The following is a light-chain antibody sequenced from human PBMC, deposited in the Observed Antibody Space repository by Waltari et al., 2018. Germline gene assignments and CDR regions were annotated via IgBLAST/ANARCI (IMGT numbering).Light chain of an antibody. Sequence: ELVMTQSPATLSVSPGEGATLSCRASQSVRRNLAWYQQKPGQAPRPLIYGASTRATGIPARFNGGGSGTEFTLTISSLQSEDFATYYCQQYNNWPGTFGQGTKVEIK. CDR1: QSVRRN. J-gene: IGKJ1*01. V-gene: IGKV3-15*01. CDR2: GAS. CDR3: QQYNNWPGT.